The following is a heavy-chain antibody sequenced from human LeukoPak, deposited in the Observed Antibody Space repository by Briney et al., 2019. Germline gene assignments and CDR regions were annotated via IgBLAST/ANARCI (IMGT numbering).Heavy chain of an antibody. Sequence: SETLSLTCTVSGGSISSYYWSWIRQPPGKGLEWIGYIYYSGSTNYNPSLKSRVTISVDPSKTQFSLKLSSVTAADTAVYYCARETMVRFDPWGQGTLVTVSS. D-gene: IGHD3-10*01. CDR2: IYYSGST. V-gene: IGHV4-59*01. CDR1: GGSISSYY. J-gene: IGHJ5*02. CDR3: ARETMVRFDP.